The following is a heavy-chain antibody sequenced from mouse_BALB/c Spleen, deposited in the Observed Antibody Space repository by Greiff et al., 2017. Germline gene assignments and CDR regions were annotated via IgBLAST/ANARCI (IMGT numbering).Heavy chain of an antibody. D-gene: IGHD1-2*01. Sequence: QVHVKQSGPELVRPGVSVKISCKGSSYTFTDYAMHWVKQSHAKSLEWIGVISTYYGNTNYNQKFKGKATMTVDKSSSTAYMELARLTSEDSAVYYCARSHGYYAMDYWGQGTSVTVSS. V-gene: IGHV1-67*01. J-gene: IGHJ4*01. CDR1: SYTFTDYA. CDR3: ARSHGYYAMDY. CDR2: ISTYYGNT.